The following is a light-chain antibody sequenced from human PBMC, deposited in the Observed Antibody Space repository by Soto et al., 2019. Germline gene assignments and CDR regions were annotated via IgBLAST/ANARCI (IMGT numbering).Light chain of an antibody. Sequence: QSVLTQSPSASASLGASVKLTCTLSSGHSSYAIAWHQQQPEKGPRYLMKLNSDGSHSKGDGIPDRFSGSTSEAARYLTISSLQSEDEADYYCLTWASGTVVFGGGTQLTVL. CDR3: LTWASGTVV. CDR1: SGHSSYA. CDR2: LNSDGSH. V-gene: IGLV4-69*01. J-gene: IGLJ2*01.